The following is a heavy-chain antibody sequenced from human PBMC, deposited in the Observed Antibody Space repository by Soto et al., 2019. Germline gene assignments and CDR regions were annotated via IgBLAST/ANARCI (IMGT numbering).Heavy chain of an antibody. CDR1: GYTFTSYG. D-gene: IGHD2-2*02. Sequence: ASVKVSCKASGYTFTSYGISWVRQAPGQGLEWMGWISAYNGNTNYAQKLQGRVTMTTDTSTSTAYMELRSLRSDDTAVYYCARDLPGYCTTTDCYSYFDYWGQGTLVTVSS. CDR2: ISAYNGNT. V-gene: IGHV1-18*01. CDR3: ARDLPGYCTTTDCYSYFDY. J-gene: IGHJ4*02.